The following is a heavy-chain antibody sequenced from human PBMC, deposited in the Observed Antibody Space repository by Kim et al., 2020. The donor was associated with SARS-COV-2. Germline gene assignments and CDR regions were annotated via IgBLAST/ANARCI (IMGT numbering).Heavy chain of an antibody. CDR1: GFTFSNAW. J-gene: IGHJ2*01. CDR3: TTEIAAAWGSYWYFDL. V-gene: IGHV3-15*01. D-gene: IGHD6-13*01. CDR2: IKSKTDGGTT. Sequence: GGSLRLSCAASGFTFSNAWMSWVRQAPGKGLEWVGRIKSKTDGGTTDYAAPVKGRFTISRDDSKNTLYLQMNSLKTEDTAVYYCTTEIAAAWGSYWYFDLWGRGTLVTVSS.